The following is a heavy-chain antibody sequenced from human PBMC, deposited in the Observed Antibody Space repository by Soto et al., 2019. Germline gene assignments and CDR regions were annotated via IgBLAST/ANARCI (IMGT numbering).Heavy chain of an antibody. CDR3: ARAPGDIVVVPAAITRYYYYGMDF. J-gene: IGHJ6*02. CDR2: IYHSGST. Sequence: PSETLSLTCAVSGGSISSSNWWGWVRQPPGKGLEWIGEIYHSGSTHYNPSLKSRVTISVDKSKNQFSLKLSSVTAADTAVYYCARAPGDIVVVPAAITRYYYYGMDFWGQGSTVTVSS. CDR1: GGSISSSNW. D-gene: IGHD2-2*02. V-gene: IGHV4-4*02.